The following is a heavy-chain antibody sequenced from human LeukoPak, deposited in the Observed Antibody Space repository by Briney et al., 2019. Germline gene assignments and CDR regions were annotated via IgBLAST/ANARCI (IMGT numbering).Heavy chain of an antibody. Sequence: ASVTVSCKASGYTFTSYAMHWVRQAPGQRLEWMGGINAGNGNTKYSQKFQGRVTITRDTSASTAYMELSSLRSEDTAVYYCARTRLGYCSSTSCYGMDVWGQGTTVTVSS. CDR2: INAGNGNT. D-gene: IGHD2-2*01. J-gene: IGHJ6*02. V-gene: IGHV1-3*01. CDR1: GYTFTSYA. CDR3: ARTRLGYCSSTSCYGMDV.